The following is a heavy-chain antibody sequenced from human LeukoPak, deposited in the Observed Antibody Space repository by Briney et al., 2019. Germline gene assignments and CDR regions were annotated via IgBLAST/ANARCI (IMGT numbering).Heavy chain of an antibody. V-gene: IGHV4-4*02. Sequence: SETLSLTCAASGGSISSSNWWSWVRQPPGKGLEWIGEIYHSGSTNYNPSLKSRVTISVDKSKNQFSLKLSSVTAADTAVYYCARDDSSSWYNYYYGMDVWGQGTTVTVSS. CDR1: GGSISSSNW. J-gene: IGHJ6*02. D-gene: IGHD6-13*01. CDR2: IYHSGST. CDR3: ARDDSSSWYNYYYGMDV.